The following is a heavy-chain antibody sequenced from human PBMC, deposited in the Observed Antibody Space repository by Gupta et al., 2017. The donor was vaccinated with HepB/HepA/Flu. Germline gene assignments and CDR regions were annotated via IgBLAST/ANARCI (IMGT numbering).Heavy chain of an antibody. Sequence: QVQLQESGPGLVKPPETLSPTCTVSGGSISCSSWTCIRQPPRKGLEWIGYIYYSGSTNYNPSLKSRVTISVDTSKNQFSLKLSSVTAADTAVYYCARVMRSSSSFFDYWGQGTLVTVSS. J-gene: IGHJ4*02. CDR2: IYYSGST. D-gene: IGHD6-6*01. V-gene: IGHV4-59*01. CDR3: ARVMRSSSSFFDY. CDR1: GGSISCSS.